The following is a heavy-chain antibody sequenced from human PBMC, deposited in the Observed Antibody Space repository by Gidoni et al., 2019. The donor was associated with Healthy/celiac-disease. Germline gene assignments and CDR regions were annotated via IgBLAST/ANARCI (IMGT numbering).Heavy chain of an antibody. CDR2: ISYYGSNK. Sequence: QVQLVESGGGVVQPGRSLGLSWAASGFTFSSYGMHWVRQAPGKGLEWVAVISYYGSNKYYADSVKGRFTISRDNSKNTLYLQMNSLRAEDTAVYYCAKDILYTFDYWGQGTLVTVSS. V-gene: IGHV3-30*18. CDR3: AKDILYTFDY. CDR1: GFTFSSYG. J-gene: IGHJ4*02. D-gene: IGHD2-15*01.